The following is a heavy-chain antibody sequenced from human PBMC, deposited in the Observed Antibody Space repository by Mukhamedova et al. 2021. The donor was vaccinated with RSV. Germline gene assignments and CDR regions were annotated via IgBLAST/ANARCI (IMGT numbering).Heavy chain of an antibody. CDR3: ARHISVGGGGYYLEAFDI. Sequence: IRQPPGKGLEWIASIYYSGNIYYNPSLKSRVTISIDTSKNQFSLKLNSVTAADTAVYYCARHISVGGGGYYLEAFDIWGLGTMVT. J-gene: IGHJ3*02. D-gene: IGHD3-22*01. CDR2: IYYSGNI. V-gene: IGHV4-39*01.